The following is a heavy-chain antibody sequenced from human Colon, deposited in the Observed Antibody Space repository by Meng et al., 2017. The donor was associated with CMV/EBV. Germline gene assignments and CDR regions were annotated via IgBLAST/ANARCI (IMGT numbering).Heavy chain of an antibody. CDR3: TTLSVTRSSSF. V-gene: IGHV3-73*01. CDR2: IRSKPNNYAT. CDR1: GLIFEESA. D-gene: IGHD6-6*01. J-gene: IGHJ4*02. Sequence: KVSCAASGLIFEESAIHWVRQASGKGLEWVGRIRSKPNNYATTYAASVQGRFTIARDDSNNLAYLEMNSLTAEDTAVYYCTTLSVTRSSSFWGQGTLVTVSS.